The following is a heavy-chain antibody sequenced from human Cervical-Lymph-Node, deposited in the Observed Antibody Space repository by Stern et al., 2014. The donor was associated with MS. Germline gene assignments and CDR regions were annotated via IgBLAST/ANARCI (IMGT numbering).Heavy chain of an antibody. J-gene: IGHJ6*02. Sequence: QMQLVQSGAEVKKPGASVKVSCETSGYTFTSYVVSWVRQAPGQGLEWMGWMNTNTGKTTYAPKFQGTVAMTRKTSISTAYMEMSSLSYEDTAVYYCARGLMIAFGGNTVHGYHGLDVWGQGTTVTVSS. CDR2: MNTNTGKT. CDR3: ARGLMIAFGGNTVHGYHGLDV. V-gene: IGHV1-8*01. D-gene: IGHD3-16*01. CDR1: GYTFTSYV.